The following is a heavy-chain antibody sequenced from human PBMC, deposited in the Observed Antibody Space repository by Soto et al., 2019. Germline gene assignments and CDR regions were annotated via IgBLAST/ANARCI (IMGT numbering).Heavy chain of an antibody. V-gene: IGHV4-34*01. J-gene: IGHJ4*02. CDR2: INHSGST. CDR1: GGSFSGYY. CDR3: ARTIAPLDY. D-gene: IGHD6-6*01. Sequence: SETLSLTCAVYGGSFSGYYWSWIRQPPGKGLEWIGEINHSGSTNYNPSLKSRVTISVDTSKNQFSLKLSSVTAADKAVYYCARTIAPLDYWGQGTLVTVYS.